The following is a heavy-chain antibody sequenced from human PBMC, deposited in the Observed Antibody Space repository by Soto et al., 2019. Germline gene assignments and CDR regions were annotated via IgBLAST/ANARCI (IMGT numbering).Heavy chain of an antibody. Sequence: QVQLVESGGGLVEPGGSLSLSCAASGFTLSDYFMTWIRQAPGRGLEQISYISSSSADIYYADSVKGRFTISRNNAENSLYLQMDNLRVEDTALYYCARLFYPSSWYKFDSWGQGTLVTVSS. CDR2: ISSSSADI. CDR1: GFTLSDYF. V-gene: IGHV3-11*01. D-gene: IGHD6-13*01. CDR3: ARLFYPSSWYKFDS. J-gene: IGHJ4*02.